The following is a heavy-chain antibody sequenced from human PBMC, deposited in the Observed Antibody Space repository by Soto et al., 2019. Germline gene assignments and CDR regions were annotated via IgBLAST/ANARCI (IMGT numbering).Heavy chain of an antibody. CDR3: ARTDRDFYGLDV. V-gene: IGHV1-8*01. Sequence: ASLKVSCKTSVYTFTSYDINWVRQATGQGLEWMGWMNPNSGNTGYAQKFQGRFTISRENAQNSFFLQMNSLRVGDTAVYYCARTDRDFYGLDVWGQGTTVT. CDR2: MNPNSGNT. J-gene: IGHJ6*02. CDR1: VYTFTSYD.